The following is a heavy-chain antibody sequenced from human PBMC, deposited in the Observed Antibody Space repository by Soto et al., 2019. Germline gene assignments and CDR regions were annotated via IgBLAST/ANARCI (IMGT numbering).Heavy chain of an antibody. CDR3: VKSGGEAELLILDY. CDR2: LSAYNANT. CDR1: GYTFSNYG. D-gene: IGHD1-26*01. V-gene: IGHV1-18*04. J-gene: IGHJ4*02. Sequence: QVQLVQSGVELKKPGASVRVSCQASGYTFSNYGITWVRQAHGKGLEWVGWLSAYNANTKYAQKLQGRVTMTTDTSTNTVYMELRNLPSDDTAVYYCVKSGGEAELLILDYWAQGTRVTVSS.